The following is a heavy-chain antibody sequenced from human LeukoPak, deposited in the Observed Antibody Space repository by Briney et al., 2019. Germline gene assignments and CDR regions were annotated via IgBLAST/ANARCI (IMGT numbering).Heavy chain of an antibody. V-gene: IGHV3-49*04. CDR2: IRSKAYGGTR. CDR3: NRVSGDTFDY. J-gene: IGHJ4*02. CDR1: GFTFGDYD. Sequence: GGYLRLFCTASGFTFGDYDMSWVRQAPGQGLEGVSFIRSKAYGGTREYAACVKSRFNISIDDSKRIAYLQMNSLKSEYTAVYYCNRVSGDTFDYWGKGTLVSVST. D-gene: IGHD2-21*02.